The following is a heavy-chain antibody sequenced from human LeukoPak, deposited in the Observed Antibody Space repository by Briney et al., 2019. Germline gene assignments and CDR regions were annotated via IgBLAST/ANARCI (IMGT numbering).Heavy chain of an antibody. CDR3: ARGRNYYDSSGYYYEGDAFDI. J-gene: IGHJ3*02. D-gene: IGHD3-22*01. V-gene: IGHV1-24*01. CDR1: GYTLTELS. CDR2: FHPKDGDT. Sequence: ASMNVSCKVSGYTLTELSVHWERQAPGKGLEWMGNFHPKDGDTIYAQRFQGRVTMTEDTSTHTAYMELSSLRSEDTAVYYCARGRNYYDSSGYYYEGDAFDIWGQGTMVTVSS.